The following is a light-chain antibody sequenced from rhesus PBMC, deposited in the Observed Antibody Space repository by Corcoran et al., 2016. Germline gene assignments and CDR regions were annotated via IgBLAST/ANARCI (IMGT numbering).Light chain of an antibody. CDR1: QSVSSY. CDR2: GAS. CDR3: YQHSSGYT. Sequence: QVILTQSPATLSLSPGERATLSCRASQSVSSYLAWYQQKPGQAPRLLINGASSRATGIPDRFSGSGSGTDFTLTISSLEPEDVGVYHCYQHSSGYTFGPGTKLDIK. J-gene: IGKJ3*01. V-gene: IGKV3-10*01.